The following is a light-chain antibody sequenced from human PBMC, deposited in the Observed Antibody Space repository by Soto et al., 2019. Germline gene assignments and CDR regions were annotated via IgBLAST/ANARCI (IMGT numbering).Light chain of an antibody. Sequence: DIQMTQSPSTLSASVGDRVTITCRASQNIVNWLAWYQQKPGKAPKLLMYKASTLESGVPSRFSGSGSGKEFTLAISSLQPDDFGRYYWQQHHSYSRMFGQGTTVEIK. J-gene: IGKJ1*01. CDR3: QQHHSYSRM. CDR1: QNIVNW. V-gene: IGKV1-5*03. CDR2: KAS.